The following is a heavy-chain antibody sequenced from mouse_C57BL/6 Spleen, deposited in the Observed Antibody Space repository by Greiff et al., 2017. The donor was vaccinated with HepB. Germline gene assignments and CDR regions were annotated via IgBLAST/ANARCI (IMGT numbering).Heavy chain of an antibody. CDR3: AACYFFDY. J-gene: IGHJ2*01. Sequence: QVQLPQSGAELVRPGSSVKLSCKASGYTFTSYWLHWVKQRPIQGLEWIGNIDPSDSETHYNQKFKYKATLSVDKSSSTASMQLSNLTSEYSAVYYCAACYFFDYRGQGTTLTVSS. CDR2: IDPSDSET. V-gene: IGHV1-52*01. CDR1: GYTFTSYW.